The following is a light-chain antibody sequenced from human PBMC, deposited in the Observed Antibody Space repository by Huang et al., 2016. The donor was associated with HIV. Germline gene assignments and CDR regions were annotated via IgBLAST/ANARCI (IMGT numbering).Light chain of an antibody. Sequence: DIVMTQSPDSLAVSLGERAPINCRSSQSLFFSSNKRSYLAWYQKKPGQPPKLVISWASARESGVPDRFSGSGSETHFTLTISSLQAEDVAVYYCQQYYHNPLTFGGGTKVEI. CDR2: WAS. J-gene: IGKJ4*01. V-gene: IGKV4-1*01. CDR1: QSLFFSSNKRSY. CDR3: QQYYHNPLT.